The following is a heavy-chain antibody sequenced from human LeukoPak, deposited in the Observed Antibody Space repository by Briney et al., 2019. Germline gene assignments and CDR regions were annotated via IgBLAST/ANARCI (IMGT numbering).Heavy chain of an antibody. Sequence: GSLRLSSAASGFTFCSYERNWVPQGPGKGLEGGSYICSSGSTIYYADSVKGRFTTTRDNAKNSLYLQMHSMRAEDTAVNYCGDLGITMIGGAWGKGTTVTISS. D-gene: IGHD3-10*02. CDR1: GFTFCSYE. V-gene: IGHV3-48*03. CDR2: ICSSGSTI. CDR3: GDLGITMIGGA. J-gene: IGHJ6*04.